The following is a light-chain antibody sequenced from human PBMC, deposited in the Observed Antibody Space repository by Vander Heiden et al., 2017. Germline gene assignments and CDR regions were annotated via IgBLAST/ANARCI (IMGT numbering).Light chain of an antibody. J-gene: IGLJ2*01. CDR2: QDN. V-gene: IGLV3-1*01. Sequence: SYELTQPPSVSVSQGQTASITCSGDKLGNKYACWYQQKPGQSPVLVIYQDNKRPSGIPDRFSGSNSGNTATLTISGTQAMDEADYYCQAWDSSTVVFGGGTKLTVL. CDR3: QAWDSSTVV. CDR1: KLGNKY.